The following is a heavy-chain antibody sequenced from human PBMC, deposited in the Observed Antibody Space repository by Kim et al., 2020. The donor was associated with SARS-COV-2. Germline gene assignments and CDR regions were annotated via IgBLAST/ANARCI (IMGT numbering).Heavy chain of an antibody. V-gene: IGHV3-30*04. CDR2: ISYDGSYK. CDR1: GFTFSSCA. D-gene: IGHD3-10*01. J-gene: IGHJ5*02. CDR3: ARGIEITMVRGVMSWFDP. Sequence: GGSLRLSCAASGFTFSSCAMHWVRQAPGKGLEWVAVISYDGSYKYYTDSVKGRFTISRDNSKNTLYLQMNSLRAEDTAVYYCARGIEITMVRGVMSWFDPWGQGTLVTVSA.